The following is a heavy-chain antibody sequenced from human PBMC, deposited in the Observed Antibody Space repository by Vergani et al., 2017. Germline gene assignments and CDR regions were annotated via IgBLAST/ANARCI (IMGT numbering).Heavy chain of an antibody. V-gene: IGHV1-2*06. Sequence: QVQLVQSGAEVKKPGASVKVSCKASGYTFTDYYMHWVRQAPGQGLEWMGRITPNSGDTYSPQKFQGRVTMTRDTSISTAYMELSRLSFDDTAVYFCTTDNQQSSLGHCSVTNCYGGVFDIWGQGTVVTVSS. CDR1: GYTFTDYY. CDR3: TTDNQQSSLGHCSVTNCYGGVFDI. CDR2: ITPNSGDT. J-gene: IGHJ3*02. D-gene: IGHD2-15*01.